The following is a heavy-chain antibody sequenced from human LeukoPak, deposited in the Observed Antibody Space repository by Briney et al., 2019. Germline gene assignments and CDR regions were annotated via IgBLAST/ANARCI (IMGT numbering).Heavy chain of an antibody. CDR3: ARGPTYCSSTSCYGDY. CDR1: GFTFSSYS. D-gene: IGHD2-2*01. Sequence: PGGSLRLSCAASGFTFSSYSMNWVRQAPGKGLEWVSYISSSSSTIYYADSVKGRFTISRDNAKNTLYLQMNSLRAEDTAVYYCARGPTYCSSTSCYGDYWGQGTLVTVSS. CDR2: ISSSSSTI. V-gene: IGHV3-48*04. J-gene: IGHJ4*02.